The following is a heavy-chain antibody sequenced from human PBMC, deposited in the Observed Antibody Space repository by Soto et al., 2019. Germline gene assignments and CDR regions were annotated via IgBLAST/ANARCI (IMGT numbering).Heavy chain of an antibody. V-gene: IGHV3-7*01. J-gene: IGHJ5*02. D-gene: IGHD3-3*01. Sequence: GGSLRLSCAASGFTFSSYWMSWVRQAPGKGLEWVANIKQDGSEKYYVDSVKGRFAISRDNAKNSLYLQMNSLRAEDTAVYYCARGLEWLLNWFDPWGQGTLVTVSS. CDR2: IKQDGSEK. CDR1: GFTFSSYW. CDR3: ARGLEWLLNWFDP.